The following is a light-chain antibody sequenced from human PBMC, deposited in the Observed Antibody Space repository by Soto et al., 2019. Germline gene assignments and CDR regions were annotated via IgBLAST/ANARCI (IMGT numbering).Light chain of an antibody. CDR1: QSVSRD. Sequence: EIVMTQSPATLSVSPGERATVSCRASQSVSRDLGWYQQKPGQAPRLLIYGASNRATGIPARFSGSGSGTDFTLTISSVEAEDFGVYYCQQRNDWPRNSFGQGTRLEIK. CDR2: GAS. J-gene: IGKJ5*01. CDR3: QQRNDWPRNS. V-gene: IGKV3-15*01.